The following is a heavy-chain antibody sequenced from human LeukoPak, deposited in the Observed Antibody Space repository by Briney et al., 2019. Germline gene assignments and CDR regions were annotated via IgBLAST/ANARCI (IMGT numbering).Heavy chain of an antibody. CDR3: AREYMAPDY. Sequence: ASVTVSYTASGYTFYSFGIIWVRRAPGQGLEWMGWISPYKGNTNYAQNVQDRVTMTTDTSTNTAFLELRSLRSDDTAIYYCAREYMAPDYWGQGTLVTVSS. CDR1: GYTFYSFG. J-gene: IGHJ4*02. V-gene: IGHV1-18*01. CDR2: ISPYKGNT. D-gene: IGHD1-14*01.